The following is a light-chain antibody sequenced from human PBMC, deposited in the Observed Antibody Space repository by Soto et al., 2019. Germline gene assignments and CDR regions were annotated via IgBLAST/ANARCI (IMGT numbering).Light chain of an antibody. CDR3: QSYDSSLRAYV. CDR2: GNT. V-gene: IGLV1-40*01. Sequence: QSVLTQPPSVSGAPGQRVTISCTGNSSNIGANYDVHWYQQLPGTAPKLLIYGNTDRPSGVPDRISGSESGTSASLAIAGLQAEDEADYYCQSYDSSLRAYVFGAGTKVTVL. CDR1: SSNIGANYD. J-gene: IGLJ1*01.